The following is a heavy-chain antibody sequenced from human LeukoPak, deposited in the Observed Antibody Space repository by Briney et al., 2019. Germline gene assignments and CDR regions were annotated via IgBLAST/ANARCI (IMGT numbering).Heavy chain of an antibody. CDR2: ISSSSSYI. V-gene: IGHV3-21*01. D-gene: IGHD6-6*01. J-gene: IGHJ6*03. Sequence: RGSLRLSCAASGFTFSSYSMNWVRQAPGKGPEWVSSISSSSSYIYYADSVKGRFTISRDNAKNSLYLQMNSLRAEDTAVYYCAREEYSSSSGYYYYYYMDVWGKGTTVTVSS. CDR1: GFTFSSYS. CDR3: AREEYSSSSGYYYYYYMDV.